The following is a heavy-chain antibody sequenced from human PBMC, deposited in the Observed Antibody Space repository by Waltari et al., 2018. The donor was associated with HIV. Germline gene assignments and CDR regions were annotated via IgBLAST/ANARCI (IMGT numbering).Heavy chain of an antibody. CDR1: GFTVSSNY. CDR3: ASPNGGNYYYGLDV. Sequence: DVQLVETGGGLIQHGGSLRLSCVASGFTVSSNYMSWVRQAPGKGLEWVSVIDSSGSTFYADSVRGRFTISRDNSKNTVSLEMNSLRAGDTAVYYCASPNGGNYYYGLDVWGQGTTVTVSS. CDR2: IDSSGST. V-gene: IGHV3-53*02. J-gene: IGHJ6*02.